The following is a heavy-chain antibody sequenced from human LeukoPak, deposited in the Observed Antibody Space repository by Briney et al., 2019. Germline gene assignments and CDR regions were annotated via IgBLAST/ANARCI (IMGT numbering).Heavy chain of an antibody. CDR1: GYSFTNYW. CDR3: ARHTAARPFYYYYYMDV. CDR2: IYPGDSDT. D-gene: IGHD6-6*01. Sequence: GESLKISCKGSGYSFTNYWIGWVRQMPGKGLEWMGIIYPGDSDTTYSPSFQGQVTISADKSISTAYLQWSSLKASDTAMYYCARHTAARPFYYYYYMDVWGKGTTVTVSS. J-gene: IGHJ6*03. V-gene: IGHV5-51*01.